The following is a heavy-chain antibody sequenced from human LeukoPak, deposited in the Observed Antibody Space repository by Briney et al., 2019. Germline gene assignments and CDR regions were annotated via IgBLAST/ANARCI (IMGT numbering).Heavy chain of an antibody. CDR2: VGNSGAST. D-gene: IGHD6-25*01. CDR1: GFTFNHFG. Sequence: GGSLRLSCAASGFTFNHFGMSWVRQAPGKGLEWVSTVGNSGASTFYADSVKGRFTISRGNSKNTLYLQMSSLTVEDTAIYYCVAGRSSVWGQGTLVTVSS. J-gene: IGHJ4*02. V-gene: IGHV3-23*01. CDR3: VAGRSSV.